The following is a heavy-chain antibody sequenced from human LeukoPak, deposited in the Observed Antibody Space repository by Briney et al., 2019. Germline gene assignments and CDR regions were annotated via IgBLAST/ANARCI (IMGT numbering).Heavy chain of an antibody. D-gene: IGHD3/OR15-3a*01. CDR3: VPLGGLGYYQYGMDV. CDR2: IGGSGGDT. Sequence: ETLSLTCTVSGGSISSSSYYWGWIRQPPGKGLEWVSGIGGSGGDTFYADSVRGRFTVSRDNSKNTLFLQIDSLRTEDTAVYYCVPLGGLGYYQYGMDVWGRGTTVTVSS. V-gene: IGHV3-23*01. J-gene: IGHJ6*02. CDR1: GGSISSSSYY.